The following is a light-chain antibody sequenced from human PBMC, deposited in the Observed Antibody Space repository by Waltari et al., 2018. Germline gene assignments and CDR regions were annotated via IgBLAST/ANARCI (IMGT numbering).Light chain of an antibody. Sequence: EIVLTQSPATLSSSPGERATLSCRASQRVDSQFAWSQQKPGQAPRLLIHDVSNRATGVPARFSGSGSGTDFTLTISSLEPEDSAFYYCQQRYDWPITFGGGTKVEIK. J-gene: IGKJ4*01. CDR2: DVS. V-gene: IGKV3-11*01. CDR1: QRVDSQ. CDR3: QQRYDWPIT.